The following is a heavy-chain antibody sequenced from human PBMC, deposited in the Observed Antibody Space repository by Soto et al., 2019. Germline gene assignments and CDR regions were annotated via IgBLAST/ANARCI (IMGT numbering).Heavy chain of an antibody. CDR3: AKDGGKDGYFGNWFDP. CDR2: IIPIFGSA. J-gene: IGHJ5*02. CDR1: GGTFSNYA. Sequence: QVQLVQSGAEVKKPGSSVKVSYKASGGTFSNYAITWVRQAPGQGLEWLGRIIPIFGSANFAQKFQGRVTRTADESTTTAYMELSNLRSDDTAVYYCAKDGGKDGYFGNWFDPWGQGTLVTVSS. V-gene: IGHV1-69*15. D-gene: IGHD5-12*01.